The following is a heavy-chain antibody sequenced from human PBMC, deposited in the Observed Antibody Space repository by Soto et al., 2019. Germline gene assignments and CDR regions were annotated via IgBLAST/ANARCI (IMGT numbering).Heavy chain of an antibody. CDR2: ISYDGSNK. D-gene: IGHD6-6*01. J-gene: IGHJ6*02. Sequence: VQLVESGGGVVQPGRSLRLSCAASGFTFSSCAMHWVRQAPGKGLEWVAVISYDGSNKYYADSVKGRFTISRDNSKNTLYLQMNSLRAEDTAVYYCAREYSSSPYYYYGMDVWGQGTTVTVSS. CDR1: GFTFSSCA. CDR3: AREYSSSPYYYYGMDV. V-gene: IGHV3-30-3*01.